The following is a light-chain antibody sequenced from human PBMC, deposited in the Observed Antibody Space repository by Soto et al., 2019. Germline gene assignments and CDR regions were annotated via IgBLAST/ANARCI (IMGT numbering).Light chain of an antibody. CDR3: QQYGSSPGT. CDR2: GAS. V-gene: IGKV3-20*01. Sequence: EIVLTQSPGTLSLSPGERATLSCRASQSVSRSYLAWYQQKPGQAPRLLIYGASSRATGSPDRFSGSGSGTDFTLTISRLEPEDFAVYYCQQYGSSPGTFGQGTKVEIK. J-gene: IGKJ1*01. CDR1: QSVSRSY.